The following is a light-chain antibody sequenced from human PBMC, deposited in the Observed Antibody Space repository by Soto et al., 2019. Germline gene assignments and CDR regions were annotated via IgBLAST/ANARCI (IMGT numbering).Light chain of an antibody. CDR2: AAS. V-gene: IGKV1-9*01. CDR3: QQSYKTPHT. CDR1: QGISSY. Sequence: DIQLTQSPSFLSASVGDRVTITCRASQGISSYLAWYQQKPGKAPKLLIYAASTLQSGVPSRFSGSGSGTEFTLTISSLQPEDFATYYCQQSYKTPHTFGQGTKLE. J-gene: IGKJ2*01.